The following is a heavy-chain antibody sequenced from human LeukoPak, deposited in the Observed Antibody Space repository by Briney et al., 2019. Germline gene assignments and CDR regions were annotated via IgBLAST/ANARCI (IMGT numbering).Heavy chain of an antibody. CDR3: ARDRALSILTGYYKIDY. Sequence: GASVKVSCKASGYTFTSYYMHWVRQAPGQGLEWMGIINPSGGSTSYAQKLQGRVTMTTDTSTSTAYMELRSLRSDDTAVYYCARDRALSILTGYYKIDYWGQGTLVTVSS. CDR2: INPSGGST. J-gene: IGHJ4*02. D-gene: IGHD3-9*01. CDR1: GYTFTSYY. V-gene: IGHV1-46*01.